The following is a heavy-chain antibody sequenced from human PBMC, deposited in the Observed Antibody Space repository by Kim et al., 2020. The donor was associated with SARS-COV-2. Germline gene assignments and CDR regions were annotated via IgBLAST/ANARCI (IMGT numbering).Heavy chain of an antibody. Sequence: GGSLRLSCAASGFTFSSYGMHWVRQAPGKGLEWVAVIWYDGSNKYYADSVKGRFTISRDNSKNTLYLQMNSLRAEDTAVYYCARFLPGYSSSWYRYGMDVCGQGTTVTVSS. J-gene: IGHJ6*02. V-gene: IGHV3-33*01. CDR2: IWYDGSNK. D-gene: IGHD6-13*01. CDR1: GFTFSSYG. CDR3: ARFLPGYSSSWYRYGMDV.